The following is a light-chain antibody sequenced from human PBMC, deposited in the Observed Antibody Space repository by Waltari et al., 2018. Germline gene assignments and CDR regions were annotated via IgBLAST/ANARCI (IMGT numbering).Light chain of an antibody. CDR3: QAWDSSTAV. J-gene: IGLJ2*01. V-gene: IGLV3-1*01. Sequence: YELTQPPSVSVSPRQTASITCSGDKLSAKYVYWYKQRAGLPPVLVIYQDDTRPSGIPERFSGSNSGTTATLTISGTQADDEAVYYCQAWDSSTAVFGGGTKVTVL. CDR1: KLSAKY. CDR2: QDD.